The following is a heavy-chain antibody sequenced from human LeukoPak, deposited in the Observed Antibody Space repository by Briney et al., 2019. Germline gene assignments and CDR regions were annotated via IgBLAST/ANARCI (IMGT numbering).Heavy chain of an antibody. D-gene: IGHD6-19*01. CDR3: AREIRSSSGWYGDFGY. J-gene: IGHJ4*02. V-gene: IGHV1-18*01. CDR1: GYTFTSYG. CDR2: ISAYNGNT. Sequence: ASVKVSCKASGYTFTSYGISWVRQAPGQGLEWMGWISAYNGNTNYAQKLQGRVTMTTDTSTSTAYMELRSLRADDTAVYYCAREIRSSSGWYGDFGYWGQGTLVTVPS.